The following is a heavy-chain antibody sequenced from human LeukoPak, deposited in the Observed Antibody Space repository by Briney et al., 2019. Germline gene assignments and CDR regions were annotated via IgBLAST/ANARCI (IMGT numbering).Heavy chain of an antibody. V-gene: IGHV3-23*01. J-gene: IGHJ4*02. CDR1: XFTFSSYA. D-gene: IGHD6-13*01. CDR2: VSGNGAGT. CDR3: AKIPWYSSGWSIDY. Sequence: GGSLRXSCXXSXFTFSSYAMSWVRQAPGKGLEWVSGVSGNGAGTYYADSVKGRFTISRDNSKNMLYLQMNSLRAEDTAVYYCAKIPWYSSGWSIDYWGQGTLVTVSS.